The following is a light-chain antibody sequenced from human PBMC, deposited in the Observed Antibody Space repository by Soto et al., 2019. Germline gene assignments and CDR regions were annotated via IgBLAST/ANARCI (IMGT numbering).Light chain of an antibody. J-gene: IGLJ2*01. Sequence: QSVLTQPPSASGTPGQRVTISCSGSSSNIGSNTVNWYQQLPGTAPKLLIYSDNRRPSGVPDRFSVSKSGTSVSLAISGLQSDDEADYYCAAWDDSLNGLVFGGGTKLTVL. CDR3: AAWDDSLNGLV. CDR1: SSNIGSNT. V-gene: IGLV1-44*01. CDR2: SDN.